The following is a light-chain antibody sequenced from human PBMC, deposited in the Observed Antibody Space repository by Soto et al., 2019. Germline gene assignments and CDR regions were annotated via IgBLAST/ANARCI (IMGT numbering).Light chain of an antibody. CDR3: QQYNKWPQT. Sequence: EIVLTQSPATLSLSPGERATLSCRASQSVSSYLACYQQKPGQAPRLLIYGASTRATGVPARFSGSGSGTDFTLTISSLQSEDLAVYHCQQYNKWPQTFGQGTKVDIK. J-gene: IGKJ1*01. V-gene: IGKV3-15*01. CDR1: QSVSSY. CDR2: GAS.